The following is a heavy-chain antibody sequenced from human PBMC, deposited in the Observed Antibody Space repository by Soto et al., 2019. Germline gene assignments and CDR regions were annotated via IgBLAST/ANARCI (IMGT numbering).Heavy chain of an antibody. J-gene: IGHJ6*02. CDR2: ISGSGGST. CDR3: AKYFRDIVVVPAAIGSYYYYYGMDV. V-gene: IGHV3-23*01. D-gene: IGHD2-2*02. Sequence: QPGGSLRLSCAASGFTFSSYAMSWVRQAPGKGLEWVSAISGSGGSTYYADSVKGRFTISRDNSKNTLYLQMNSLRAEDTAVYYCAKYFRDIVVVPAAIGSYYYYYGMDVWGQGTTVTVSS. CDR1: GFTFSSYA.